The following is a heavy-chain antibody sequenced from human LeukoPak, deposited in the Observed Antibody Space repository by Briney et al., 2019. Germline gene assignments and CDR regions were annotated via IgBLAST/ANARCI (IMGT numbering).Heavy chain of an antibody. CDR1: GYTLSELP. V-gene: IGHV1-24*01. Sequence: ASVTVSCKVSGYTLSELPMHWVRQAPGKGLEWMGGFDPEDGGTISAHKFQGRLTMTEDTSRDTAYMELSSLRSEDTAVYYCARVAPLNSSGWKYFFDHWGQGTLVTVSS. CDR3: ARVAPLNSSGWKYFFDH. CDR2: FDPEDGGT. J-gene: IGHJ4*02. D-gene: IGHD6-19*01.